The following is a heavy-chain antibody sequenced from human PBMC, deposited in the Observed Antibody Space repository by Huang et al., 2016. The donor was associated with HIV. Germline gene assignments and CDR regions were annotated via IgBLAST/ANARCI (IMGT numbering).Heavy chain of an antibody. CDR2: ISGTAAHT. D-gene: IGHD1-1*01. CDR1: GFNFRVYA. CDR3: AKAPQVLSQVLDG. J-gene: IGHJ4*02. Sequence: GDLVRPGGSLRLSCQTSGFNFRVYAMNWVRQAPGRGLEWVARISGTAAHTYYAASVKGRFSISRDNDQNTVSLQMNSLGAEDTGIYYCAKAPQVLSQVLDGWGQGILVTVSS. V-gene: IGHV3-23*01.